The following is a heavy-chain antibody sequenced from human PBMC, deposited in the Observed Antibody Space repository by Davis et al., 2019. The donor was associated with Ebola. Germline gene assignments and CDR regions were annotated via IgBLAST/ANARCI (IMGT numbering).Heavy chain of an antibody. CDR3: AREVGLGHGDYENAISGYFDL. CDR1: GGSFSGYY. J-gene: IGHJ2*01. Sequence: PSETLSLTCAVYGGSFSGYYWSWIRQPPGKGLEWIGEINHSGSTNYNPSLKSRVTISVDTSKNQFSLKLSSVTAADTAVYYCAREVGLGHGDYENAISGYFDLWGRGTLVTVSS. V-gene: IGHV4-34*01. CDR2: INHSGST. D-gene: IGHD4-17*01.